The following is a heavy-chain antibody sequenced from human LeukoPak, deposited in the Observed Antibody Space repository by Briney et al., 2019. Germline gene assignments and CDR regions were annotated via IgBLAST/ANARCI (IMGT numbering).Heavy chain of an antibody. CDR1: GGSISSYY. D-gene: IGHD2-8*02. V-gene: IGHV4-4*07. Sequence: SETLSLTCTVSGGSISSYYWSWIRQPAGKGLEWIGRIYTSGSTNYNPSLKSRVTISVDTSKNQFSLKLSSVTAADTAVYYCARMLYFPVSDWWYFDIWGQGTMVTVSS. CDR3: ARMLYFPVSDWWYFDI. J-gene: IGHJ3*02. CDR2: IYTSGST.